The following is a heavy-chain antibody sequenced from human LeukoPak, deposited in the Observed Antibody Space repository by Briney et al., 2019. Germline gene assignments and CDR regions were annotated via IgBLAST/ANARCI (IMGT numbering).Heavy chain of an antibody. V-gene: IGHV3-74*01. CDR2: INSDGSST. D-gene: IGHD3-22*01. CDR3: ARGEYDSSGYRSSTPYYYYGMDV. Sequence: GGSLRLSCAASGFTFRSYWMHWVRQAPGKGLVWVSRINSDGSSTSYADSVKGRFTISRDNAKNTLYLQMNSLRAEDTAVYYCARGEYDSSGYRSSTPYYYYGMDVWGQGTTVTVSS. CDR1: GFTFRSYW. J-gene: IGHJ6*02.